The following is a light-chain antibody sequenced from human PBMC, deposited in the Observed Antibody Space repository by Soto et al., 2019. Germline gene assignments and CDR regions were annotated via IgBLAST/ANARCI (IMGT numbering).Light chain of an antibody. J-gene: IGKJ3*01. CDR1: QNVHTY. CDR3: QQRSQPFT. V-gene: IGKV3-11*01. Sequence: EIVLTQSPATLSLSPGERATLSCRASQNVHTYLAWYQQKPGQAPRLLIYDASNRATGIPARFTGSGSGTDFTLTISSLEPEDFAVYYCQQRSQPFTFGPGTKVDVK. CDR2: DAS.